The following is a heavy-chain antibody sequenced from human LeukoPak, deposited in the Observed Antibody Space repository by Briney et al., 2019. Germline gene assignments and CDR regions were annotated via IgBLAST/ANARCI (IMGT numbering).Heavy chain of an antibody. D-gene: IGHD2-21*01. CDR3: AKAPVTTCRGAYCYPFDY. CDR2: ISDSGNT. Sequence: PGGSLRLSCAASGFTFSSYEMNWVRQAPGKGLEWVSVISDSGNTYHADSVKGRFTISRDSSKNTLFLQMNRLRPEDAAVYYCAKAPVTTCRGAYCYPFDYWGQGTLVTVSS. J-gene: IGHJ4*02. CDR1: GFTFSSYE. V-gene: IGHV3-23*01.